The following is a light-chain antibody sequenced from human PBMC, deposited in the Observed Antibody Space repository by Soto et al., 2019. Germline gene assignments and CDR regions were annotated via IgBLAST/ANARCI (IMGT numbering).Light chain of an antibody. Sequence: EIVLTQSPATLSLSPGERATLSCRASQSVSSYLAWYQQKPGQAPRLLIYDASNRATGIPARFSGSGSGTDFTLTISSLEPEDFAVYNCKQYGTSPPTFGQGTKVDIK. J-gene: IGKJ1*01. CDR3: KQYGTSPPT. CDR1: QSVSSY. CDR2: DAS. V-gene: IGKV3-11*01.